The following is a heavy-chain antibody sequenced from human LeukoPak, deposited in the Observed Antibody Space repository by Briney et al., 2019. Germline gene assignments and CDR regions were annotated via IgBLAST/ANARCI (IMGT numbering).Heavy chain of an antibody. CDR1: GGTFSSYA. CDR2: IIPIFGTA. Sequence: ASVKVSCKASGGTFSSYAISWVRQAPGQGLEWMGGIIPIFGTANYAQKFQGRVTITTDESASTAYMELSSLRSEDTAVYYCARGPLGYCTNGVRYTEGFDYWGQGTLVTVSS. J-gene: IGHJ4*02. D-gene: IGHD2-8*01. V-gene: IGHV1-69*05. CDR3: ARGPLGYCTNGVRYTEGFDY.